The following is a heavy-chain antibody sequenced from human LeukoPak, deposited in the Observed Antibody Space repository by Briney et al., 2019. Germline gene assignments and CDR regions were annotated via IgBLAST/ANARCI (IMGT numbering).Heavy chain of an antibody. Sequence: SETLSLTCTVSGGSISSGGHYWSWIRQHPGKGLEWIGYIYYSGSAYYNPSLKSRLTISVDTSENQFSLKLNSVTAADTAVYYCARGARYCTSTSCYTSYFDPWGQGTLVIVSS. CDR1: GGSISSGGHY. J-gene: IGHJ5*02. V-gene: IGHV4-31*03. D-gene: IGHD2-2*02. CDR3: ARGARYCTSTSCYTSYFDP. CDR2: IYYSGSA.